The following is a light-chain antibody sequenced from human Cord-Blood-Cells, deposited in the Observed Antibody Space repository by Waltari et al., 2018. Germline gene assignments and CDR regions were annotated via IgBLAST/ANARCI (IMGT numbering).Light chain of an antibody. CDR3: QAWDSSTAV. CDR1: KLGANI. CDR2: QDS. J-gene: IGLJ3*02. V-gene: IGLV3-1*01. Sequence: SYELTQPPSVSVSPGQTASLTRSGDKLGANIACWYQQKPGPSPVLVIYQDSKRPSGIPERFSGSNSGNTATLTISGTQAMDEADYYCQAWDSSTAVFGGGTKLTVL.